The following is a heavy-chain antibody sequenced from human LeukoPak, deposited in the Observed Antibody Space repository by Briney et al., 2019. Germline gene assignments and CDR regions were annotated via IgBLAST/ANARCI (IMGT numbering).Heavy chain of an antibody. J-gene: IGHJ4*02. D-gene: IGHD6-13*01. V-gene: IGHV3-74*01. CDR3: SFSWYYFDY. Sequence: GGSLRLSCGASGFTFSTYWMNWVRQAPGKGLVWVSHINGDGSNTNYADSVKGRFTISRDNAKNSLYLQMNSLRAEDTAVYYCSFSWYYFDYWGQGTLVTVSS. CDR2: INGDGSNT. CDR1: GFTFSTYW.